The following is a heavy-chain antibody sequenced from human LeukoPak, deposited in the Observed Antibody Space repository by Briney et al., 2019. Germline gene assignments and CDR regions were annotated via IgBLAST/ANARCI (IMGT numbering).Heavy chain of an antibody. CDR1: GFTFSSYA. Sequence: GGSLRLSCAASGFTFSSYAMSWVRQAPGRGLEWVSAISGSGGSTYYADSVKGRSTISRDNSKNTLYLQMNSLRAEDTAIYYCAKDRYYDSSGTSPGWFDPWGQGTLVTVSS. D-gene: IGHD3-22*01. CDR2: ISGSGGST. CDR3: AKDRYYDSSGTSPGWFDP. J-gene: IGHJ5*02. V-gene: IGHV3-23*01.